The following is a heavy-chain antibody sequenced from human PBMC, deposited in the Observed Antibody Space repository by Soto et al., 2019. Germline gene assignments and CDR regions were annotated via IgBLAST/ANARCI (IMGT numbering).Heavy chain of an antibody. D-gene: IGHD1-26*01. V-gene: IGHV4-61*01. J-gene: IGHJ6*02. CDR1: GGSVSSGSYY. Sequence: SETLSLTCTVSGGSVSSGSYYWSWVRQPPGKGLEWIAYIYYSGSTNYNPSLKSRVTISVDSSKNQFSLKLNSVTAADTAVYYCARATYYYYGMDVWGQGTTVTVSS. CDR2: IYYSGST. CDR3: ARATYYYYGMDV.